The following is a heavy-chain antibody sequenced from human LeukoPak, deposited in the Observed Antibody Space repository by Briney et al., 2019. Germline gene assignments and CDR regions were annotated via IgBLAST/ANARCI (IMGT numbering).Heavy chain of an antibody. CDR1: GGSLSGHY. D-gene: IGHD4-23*01. CDR2: IHHDGRT. V-gene: IGHV4-34*01. Sequence: SETLSLTCAVYGGSLSGHYLSWIRQFPGKGLEWIGDIHHDGRTKYSPSLKSRVSILLDTSKNEVSLMLTPVTAADTALYFCAREPVPQDYGDNDNAYDLWGQGTMVIVSS. CDR3: AREPVPQDYGDNDNAYDL. J-gene: IGHJ3*01.